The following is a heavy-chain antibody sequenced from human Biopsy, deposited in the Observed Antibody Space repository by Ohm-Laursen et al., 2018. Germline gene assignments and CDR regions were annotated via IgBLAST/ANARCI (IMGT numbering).Heavy chain of an antibody. CDR1: GFTFSSSA. Sequence: GSSVKVSCKASGFTFSSSAVQWVRQARGQRLEWIGWIVVGSGHTNYAQKFQERVTFTRDMSTSTAYMELTSLRSEDTAVYYCAATSTLYYYYYAMDVWDQGTTITVSS. CDR2: IVVGSGHT. J-gene: IGHJ6*02. CDR3: AATSTLYYYYYAMDV. V-gene: IGHV1-58*01.